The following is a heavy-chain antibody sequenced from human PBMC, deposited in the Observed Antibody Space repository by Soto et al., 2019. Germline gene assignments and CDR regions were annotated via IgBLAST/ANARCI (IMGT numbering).Heavy chain of an antibody. CDR1: GYNFANYY. CDR2: IDPDGGST. Sequence: QVQLVQSGAEVKKPGASVKVFCMASGYNFANYYMHWVRQAPGQGPEWMGIIDPDGGSTSYAQKFQGRVSMTSDTSTSIIYMELSSLRSEDTAVYYCASLIGVDVLRDYWGQGTLVTVSS. V-gene: IGHV1-46*01. CDR3: ASLIGVDVLRDY. D-gene: IGHD3-3*01. J-gene: IGHJ4*02.